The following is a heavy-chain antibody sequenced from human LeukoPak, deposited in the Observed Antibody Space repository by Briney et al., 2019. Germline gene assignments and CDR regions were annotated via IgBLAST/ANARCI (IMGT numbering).Heavy chain of an antibody. D-gene: IGHD3-10*01. Sequence: SETLTLTCAVNRGSFSGYYWSWIRQPPGKGLEWIGEINHSGSTNYNPSLKSRVTISVDTSKNQFSLKLSSVTAADTAVYYCARGVVRGVPDYWGQGTLVTVSS. CDR3: ARGVVRGVPDY. CDR1: RGSFSGYY. J-gene: IGHJ4*02. V-gene: IGHV4-34*01. CDR2: INHSGST.